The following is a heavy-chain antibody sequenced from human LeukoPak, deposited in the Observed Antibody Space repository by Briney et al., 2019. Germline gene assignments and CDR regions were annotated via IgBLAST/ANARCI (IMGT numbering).Heavy chain of an antibody. CDR1: GYTFSSYW. J-gene: IGHJ3*02. D-gene: IGHD2-2*01. V-gene: IGHV5-51*01. Sequence: GESLQISFKGAGYTFSSYWIGWVRQMPGKGLEWMGSIYPGDSDTRYSPSFQGQVTFSADESISTAYLRWSRLKASDTAIYYCARRKYQLLSAFDIWGQGTMVTVSS. CDR2: IYPGDSDT. CDR3: ARRKYQLLSAFDI.